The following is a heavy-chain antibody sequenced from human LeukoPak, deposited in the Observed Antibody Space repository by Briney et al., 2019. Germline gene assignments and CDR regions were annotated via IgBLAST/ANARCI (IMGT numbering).Heavy chain of an antibody. V-gene: IGHV4-38-2*02. Sequence: PSETLSLTCTVSHYSISSNYYWGWIRQPPGKGLEWIGRIYHIGSTYYNPSPKSRVTIPVDTSKNQFSLKLTSVPAADTAVYYCARSSGYRSYWGQGTLVTVSS. CDR1: HYSISSNYY. D-gene: IGHD3-22*01. CDR3: ARSSGYRSY. J-gene: IGHJ4*02. CDR2: IYHIGST.